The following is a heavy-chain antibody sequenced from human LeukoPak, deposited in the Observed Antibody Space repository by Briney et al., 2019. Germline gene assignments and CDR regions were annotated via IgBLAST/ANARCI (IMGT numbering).Heavy chain of an antibody. CDR3: ARDGFGTGSN. CDR2: INQDGSEK. D-gene: IGHD3-16*01. CDR1: GFTLSSYW. J-gene: IGHJ4*02. Sequence: GGSLRLSCVASGFTLSSYWMSWARQDPGKGLEWVANINQDGSEKHYVDSVKGRFIISRDNAKNSLYLQMNTLRADDTAVYYCARDGFGTGSNWGQGTLVTVSS. V-gene: IGHV3-7*03.